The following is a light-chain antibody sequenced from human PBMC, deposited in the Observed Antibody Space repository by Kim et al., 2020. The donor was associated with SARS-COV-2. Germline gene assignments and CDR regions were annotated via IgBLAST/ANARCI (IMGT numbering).Light chain of an antibody. J-gene: IGKJ5*01. V-gene: IGKV3-11*01. CDR2: DAS. CDR1: QSVRTY. Sequence: EIVLTQSPATLSLSPGERATLSCRASQSVRTYLAWYQQKPGQSPRLLIYDASNRATGIPARFSGSGSGTDFTLTISSLEPEDFAVYYFQQRGNWPTFGQGTRLEIK. CDR3: QQRGNWPT.